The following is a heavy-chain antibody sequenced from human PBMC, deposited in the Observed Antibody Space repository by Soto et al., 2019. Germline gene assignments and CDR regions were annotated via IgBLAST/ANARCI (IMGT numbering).Heavy chain of an antibody. D-gene: IGHD5-18*01. Sequence: GGSLRLSCAASGFTFSSYAMYWIRQAPGKGLEWVSGIGTGADTTYYADSVKGRFTISRDNSKNTLYLQMNSLRAEDTAVYYCAKDRPTWIQLAFDYWGQGTLVTVS. CDR3: AKDRPTWIQLAFDY. CDR1: GFTFSSYA. V-gene: IGHV3-23*01. CDR2: IGTGADTT. J-gene: IGHJ4*02.